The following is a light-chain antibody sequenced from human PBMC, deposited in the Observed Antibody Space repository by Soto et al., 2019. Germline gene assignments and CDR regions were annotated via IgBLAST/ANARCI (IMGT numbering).Light chain of an antibody. V-gene: IGKV1-9*01. J-gene: IGKJ4*01. CDR3: QQLNSYPL. CDR1: QGISSY. CDR2: AAS. Sequence: IQLTQSSSSLSASVGDRVTITCRASQGISSYLAWYQQKPGKAPKPLIYAASTLQSGVPSRFSGSGSGTDFTLIISSLQPEDFATYYCQQLNSYPLFGGGTKVDIK.